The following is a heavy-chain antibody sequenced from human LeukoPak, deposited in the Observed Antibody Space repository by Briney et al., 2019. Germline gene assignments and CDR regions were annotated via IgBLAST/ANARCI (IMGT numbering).Heavy chain of an antibody. CDR1: GDSVFSNSAA. CDR2: TYYRSRWYN. J-gene: IGHJ5*02. D-gene: IGHD6-6*01. V-gene: IGHV6-1*01. Sequence: SQTLSLTCAISGDSVFSNSAAWNWIRQSPSRGLEWLGRTYYRSRWYNDFAPSVKSRIAINPDTSKNQFSLKLSSVTAADTAVYYCARSQRRIPARPKWFDPWGQGTLVTVSS. CDR3: ARSQRRIPARPKWFDP.